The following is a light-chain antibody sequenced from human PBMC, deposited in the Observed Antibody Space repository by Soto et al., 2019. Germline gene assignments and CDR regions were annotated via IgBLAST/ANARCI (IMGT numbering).Light chain of an antibody. CDR3: QVWDNSSDHYV. CDR2: DDS. Sequence: SYELTQPPSVSVAPGQTARITCGGNNIGSKRVHWYQQKPGQAPVLVVYDDSVRPSGIPERFSGSNSGNTATLTISRVEAEDEADYYCQVWDNSSDHYVFGTGTKVTVL. J-gene: IGLJ1*01. V-gene: IGLV3-21*02. CDR1: NIGSKR.